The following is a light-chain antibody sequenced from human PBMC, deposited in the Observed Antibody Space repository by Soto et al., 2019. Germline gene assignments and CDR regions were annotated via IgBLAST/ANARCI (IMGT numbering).Light chain of an antibody. J-gene: IGLJ2*01. Sequence: QSVLTQPPSASGTPGQGVAISCSGSSSNMGSNTVNWYQHLPGTAPKLLIYNDNQRPSGVPDRFFGSKSGTSASLAITGLQSEDEADYYCAAWDGSLNHILFGGGTKVT. CDR2: NDN. V-gene: IGLV1-44*01. CDR1: SSNMGSNT. CDR3: AAWDGSLNHIL.